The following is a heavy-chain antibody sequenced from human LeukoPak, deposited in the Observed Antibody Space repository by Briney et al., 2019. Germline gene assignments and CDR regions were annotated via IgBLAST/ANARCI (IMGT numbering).Heavy chain of an antibody. CDR2: ISSSSSYI. CDR3: AREMTVVTLRYFDY. D-gene: IGHD2-21*02. V-gene: IGHV3-21*01. Sequence: GGSLRLSCAASGFTFSSYSMNWVRQAPGKGLEWVSSISSSSSYIYYADSVKGRFTISRDNAKNSLYLQMNSLRAEDTAVYYCAREMTVVTLRYFDYWGQGTLVTVSS. CDR1: GFTFSSYS. J-gene: IGHJ4*02.